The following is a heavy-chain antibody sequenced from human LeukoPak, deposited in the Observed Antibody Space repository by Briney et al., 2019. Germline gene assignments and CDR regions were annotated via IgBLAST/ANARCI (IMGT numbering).Heavy chain of an antibody. CDR3: ARDRAVYSGDDLGLDH. Sequence: PGGSLRLSCAASGFTFNHYGMNWVSQAPGKGLEWLSYIITSGKTIYYAESVKGRFTISRHNATKSLNLQMNSLRAEDTSVYYCARDRAVYSGDDLGLDHWGQGTLVTVSS. CDR2: IITSGKTI. J-gene: IGHJ4*02. V-gene: IGHV3-48*03. D-gene: IGHD5-12*01. CDR1: GFTFNHYG.